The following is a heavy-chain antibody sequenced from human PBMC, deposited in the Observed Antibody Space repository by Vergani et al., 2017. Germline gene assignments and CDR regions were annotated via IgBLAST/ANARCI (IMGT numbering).Heavy chain of an antibody. CDR2: IIPILGIA. V-gene: IGHV1-69*02. D-gene: IGHD3-22*01. J-gene: IGHJ2*01. Sequence: QVQLVQSGAEVKKPGSSVKVSCKASGGTFSSYTISWVRQAPGQGLEWMGRIIPILGIANYAQKFQGRVTITADKSTSTAYMELSSLRSEDTAVYYCARRYDSSGFYGDWYFDLWGRGTLVTVSS. CDR3: ARRYDSSGFYGDWYFDL. CDR1: GGTFSSYT.